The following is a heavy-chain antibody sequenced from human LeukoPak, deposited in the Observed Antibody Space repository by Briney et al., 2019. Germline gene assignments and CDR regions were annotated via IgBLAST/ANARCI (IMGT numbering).Heavy chain of an antibody. CDR3: ARGGVLQGQLVFDY. J-gene: IGHJ4*02. CDR1: GGSISSYY. Sequence: TSETLSLTCTVSGGSISSYYWSWIRQPAGKGLEWIGRIYTSGSTNYNPSLKSRVTMSVDTSKNQFSLKLSSVTAADTAVYYCARGGVLQGQLVFDYWGQGTLVTVSS. D-gene: IGHD6-13*01. CDR2: IYTSGST. V-gene: IGHV4-4*07.